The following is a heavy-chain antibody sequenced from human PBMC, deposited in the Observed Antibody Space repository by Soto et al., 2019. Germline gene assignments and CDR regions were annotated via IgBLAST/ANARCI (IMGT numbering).Heavy chain of an antibody. D-gene: IGHD2-15*01. CDR1: GYIFITYS. Sequence: ASVKVSCKASGYIFITYSMHWVRQAPGQRLEWLGWINPDNGDTKYAQNLQGRVTITTDTFATTAYMELSSLRSEDTAVYYCARDSCFGGTCYDDAFDIWGQGTMVTVSS. V-gene: IGHV1-3*01. CDR3: ARDSCFGGTCYDDAFDI. CDR2: INPDNGDT. J-gene: IGHJ3*02.